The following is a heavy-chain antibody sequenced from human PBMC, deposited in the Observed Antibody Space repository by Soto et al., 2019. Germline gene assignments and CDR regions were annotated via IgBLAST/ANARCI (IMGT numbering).Heavy chain of an antibody. CDR3: PRGLNYGDYGRGYYFDY. CDR1: GFTFSSYW. Sequence: HPGGSLRLSXAASGFTFSSYWMSWVRQAPGKGLEWVANIKQDGSEMHYVDSVKGRFTISRDNAKNSLYLQMDSLRAGDTAVYYCPRGLNYGDYGRGYYFDYWGQGTLVTVSS. J-gene: IGHJ4*02. CDR2: IKQDGSEM. V-gene: IGHV3-7*03. D-gene: IGHD4-17*01.